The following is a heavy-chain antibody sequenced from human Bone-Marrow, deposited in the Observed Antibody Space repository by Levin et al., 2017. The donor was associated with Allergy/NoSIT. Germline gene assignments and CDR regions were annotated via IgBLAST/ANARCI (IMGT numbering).Heavy chain of an antibody. CDR2: INPNSGDT. Sequence: ASVKVSCKASGYTFTDYFIHWVRLAPGQGLEWMGWINPNSGDTDSSQNFQGTVTMTRDTSISTAYMEVTILTSNDTALYYCARISSAAFDMWGQGTVVTVSS. CDR1: GYTFTDYF. V-gene: IGHV1-2*02. J-gene: IGHJ3*02. CDR3: ARISSAAFDM. D-gene: IGHD6-19*01.